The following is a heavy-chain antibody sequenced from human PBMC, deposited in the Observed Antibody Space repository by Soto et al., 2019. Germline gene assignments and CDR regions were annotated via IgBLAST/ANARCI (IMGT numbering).Heavy chain of an antibody. V-gene: IGHV4-39*02. CDR2: IYYSGST. CDR1: GGSISSSSYY. CDR3: ATQEVGGSYVYTFDP. Sequence: QLQLQESGPGLVKPSETLSLTCTVSGGSISSSSYYWGWIRQPPGKGLAGIGSIYYSGSTYYNPSLNSRFTIAVDTSKYHFSPKLSSVTAADTAVYYCATQEVGGSYVYTFDPWGQGTLVTVSS. J-gene: IGHJ5*02. D-gene: IGHD1-26*01.